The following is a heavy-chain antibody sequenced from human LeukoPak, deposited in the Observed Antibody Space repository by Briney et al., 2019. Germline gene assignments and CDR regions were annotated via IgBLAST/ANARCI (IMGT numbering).Heavy chain of an antibody. Sequence: PSETLSLTCTVSGGSISSSSYYWGWIRQPPGKGLEWIGSIYYSGSTYYNPSLKSRVTISVDTSKNQFSLKLSSVTAADTAAYYCARGIAVAGKGANWFDPWGQGTLVTVSS. CDR2: IYYSGST. V-gene: IGHV4-39*07. D-gene: IGHD6-19*01. CDR3: ARGIAVAGKGANWFDP. CDR1: GGSISSSSYY. J-gene: IGHJ5*02.